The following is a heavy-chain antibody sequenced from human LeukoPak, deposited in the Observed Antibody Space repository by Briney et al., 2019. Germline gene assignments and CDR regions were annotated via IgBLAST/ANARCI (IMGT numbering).Heavy chain of an antibody. CDR1: GFTFSTYA. D-gene: IGHD3-16*01. V-gene: IGHV3-23*01. CDR2: ISGSGGST. CDR3: ARSRGPNTFGGVHDY. Sequence: GGSLRLSCAASGFTFSTYAMSWVRQAPGKGLEWVSGISGSGGSTYYADSVKGRFTISRDNSRNTLYLQMNSLRAEDTAVYYCARSRGPNTFGGVHDYWGQGTLVTVSS. J-gene: IGHJ4*02.